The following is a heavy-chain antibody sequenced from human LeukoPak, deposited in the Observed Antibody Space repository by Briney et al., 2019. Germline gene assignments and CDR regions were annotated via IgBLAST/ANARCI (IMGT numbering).Heavy chain of an antibody. J-gene: IGHJ5*02. V-gene: IGHV4-59*08. CDR1: GGSITTDY. D-gene: IGHD1-14*01. CDR2: ISYSGST. Sequence: SETLSLTCTVSGGSITTDYWSWIRQPPGKGLECIGYISYSGSTNSNPSLKSRVTISIDTSKNQFSLKLSSVTATDTAVYYCARLTARSWFDPWGQGTLVTVSS. CDR3: ARLTARSWFDP.